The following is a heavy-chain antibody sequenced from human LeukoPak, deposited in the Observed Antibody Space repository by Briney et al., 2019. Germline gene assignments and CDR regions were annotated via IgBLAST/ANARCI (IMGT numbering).Heavy chain of an antibody. CDR2: ISPDHGGT. J-gene: IGHJ4*02. CDR3: ARDLKMYYYDSSGYSDFDY. Sequence: ASVKVSCKTSGYTFTGYYMHWVRQAPGQGLEWMGRISPDHGGTNYAQKLQGRVTMTTDTSTSTAYMELRSLRSDDTAVYYCARDLKMYYYDSSGYSDFDYWGQGTLVTVSS. D-gene: IGHD3-22*01. CDR1: GYTFTGYY. V-gene: IGHV1-18*04.